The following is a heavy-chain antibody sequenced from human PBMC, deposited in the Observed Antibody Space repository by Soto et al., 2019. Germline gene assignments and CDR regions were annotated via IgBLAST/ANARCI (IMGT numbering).Heavy chain of an antibody. V-gene: IGHV3-48*01. CDR1: GFTFSSYS. CDR3: ARALQTYTSGPLGF. Sequence: EVQLVESGGGLVQPGGSLRLSCAASGFTFSSYSIHWVRQAPEKGLEWVSYIGSSTSTTYYADSVKGRFTISRDNAKKSLFLQMNSLRAEDTAVYYCARALQTYTSGPLGFWGQGTRVTVSS. D-gene: IGHD6-19*01. J-gene: IGHJ4*02. CDR2: IGSSTSTT.